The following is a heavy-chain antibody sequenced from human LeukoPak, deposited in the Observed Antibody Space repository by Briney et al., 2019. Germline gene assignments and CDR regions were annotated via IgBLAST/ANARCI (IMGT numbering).Heavy chain of an antibody. Sequence: GGSLRLSCAASGFTFSTYSMNWVRQAPGKGLEWVSSISGTSSYIYYADSVKGRFTISRDNAKNSLYLQMNSLRAEDTAVYYCARDRWEPVVVVPAAIAFWGQGTLVTVSS. D-gene: IGHD2-2*01. CDR3: ARDRWEPVVVVPAAIAF. CDR2: ISGTSSYI. J-gene: IGHJ4*02. CDR1: GFTFSTYS. V-gene: IGHV3-21*01.